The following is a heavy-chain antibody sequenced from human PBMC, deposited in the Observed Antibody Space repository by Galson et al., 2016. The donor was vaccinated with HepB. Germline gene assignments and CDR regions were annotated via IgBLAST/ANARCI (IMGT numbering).Heavy chain of an antibody. CDR1: GYTFSAYG. CDR2: ISVANGND. D-gene: IGHD2-21*02. V-gene: IGHV1-18*01. Sequence: SCKASGYTFSAYGINWVRQAPGQGPEWMGWISVANGNDVYAQSLQGRVTMTTDTSTNTAYMELRSLTSDDTAVYFCARGAFCPIIDCSVQHSYYNKGMDVWGQGTTVIVSS. CDR3: ARGAFCPIIDCSVQHSYYNKGMDV. J-gene: IGHJ6*02.